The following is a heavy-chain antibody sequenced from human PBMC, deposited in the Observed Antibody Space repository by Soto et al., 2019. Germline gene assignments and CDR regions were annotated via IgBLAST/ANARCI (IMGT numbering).Heavy chain of an antibody. CDR2: ISSSSSTI. Sequence: XGPLVLSCAAFGLTFSSYRINWLHHAAGMGLEWVSYISSSSSTIYYADSVKGRFTISRDNAKNSLYLQMNSLRDEDTAVYYCARFCYGSGSYQGDYYYYGMDVWSQGTTVTVSS. CDR1: GLTFSSYR. D-gene: IGHD3-10*01. V-gene: IGHV3-48*02. CDR3: ARFCYGSGSYQGDYYYYGMDV. J-gene: IGHJ6*02.